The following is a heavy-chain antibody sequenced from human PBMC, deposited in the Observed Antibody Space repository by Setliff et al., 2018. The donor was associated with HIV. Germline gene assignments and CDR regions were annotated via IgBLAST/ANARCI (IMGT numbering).Heavy chain of an antibody. CDR2: IGTGGDT. Sequence: HPSETLSLSCEASGFTFSDYDFHWVRQAAGKGLEWVSAIGTGGDTYYADSVKGRFTISRDDAEKSVYLQMNSLRAEDTAVYYCARAGVVEGYYYYYYMDVWGKGTTVTVSS. CDR1: GFTFSDYD. J-gene: IGHJ6*03. CDR3: ARAGVVEGYYYYYYMDV. V-gene: IGHV3-13*01. D-gene: IGHD2-15*01.